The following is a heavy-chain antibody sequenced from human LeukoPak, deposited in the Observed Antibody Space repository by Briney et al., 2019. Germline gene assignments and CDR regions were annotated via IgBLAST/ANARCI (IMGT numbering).Heavy chain of an antibody. V-gene: IGHV3-21*06. Sequence: DSIQGRFTISRDNAENSLYLQMNSLRAEDTAVYYCARGLHYTYWGQGTLVTVSS. D-gene: IGHD2-2*02. J-gene: IGHJ4*02. CDR3: ARGLHYTY.